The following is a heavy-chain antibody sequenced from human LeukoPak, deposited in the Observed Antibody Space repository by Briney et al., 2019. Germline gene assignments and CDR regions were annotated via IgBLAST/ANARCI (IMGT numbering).Heavy chain of an antibody. CDR1: GYTFTGYY. CDR2: INPNSGGT. J-gene: IGHJ1*01. D-gene: IGHD3-16*01. V-gene: IGHV1-2*02. Sequence: GASVKVSCKASGYTFTGYYMHWVRQAPGQGLEWMEWINPNSGGTNYAQKFQGRVTMTRDTSISTAYMELSRLRSDDTAVYYCARDWPTHYYDTDGAGRLQHWGQGTLVIVSS. CDR3: ARDWPTHYYDTDGAGRLQH.